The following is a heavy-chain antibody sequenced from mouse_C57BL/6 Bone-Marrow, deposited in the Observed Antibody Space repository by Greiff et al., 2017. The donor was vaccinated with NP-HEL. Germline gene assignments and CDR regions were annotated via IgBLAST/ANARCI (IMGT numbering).Heavy chain of an antibody. D-gene: IGHD1-1*01. CDR2: IDPSDSYT. Sequence: VQLQQSGAELARPGASVKLSCKASGYTFTSYGISWVKQRTGQGLEWIGEIDPSDSYTNYNQKFKGKATLTVDTSSSTAYMQLSSLTSEDSAVYYRARAYYYGSSYWYFDVWGTGTTVTVSS. J-gene: IGHJ1*03. V-gene: IGHV1-50*01. CDR1: GYTFTSYG. CDR3: ARAYYYGSSYWYFDV.